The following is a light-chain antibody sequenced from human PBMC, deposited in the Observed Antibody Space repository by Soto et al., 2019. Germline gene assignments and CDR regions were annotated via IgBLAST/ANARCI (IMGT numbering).Light chain of an antibody. CDR2: GAS. J-gene: IGKJ1*01. V-gene: IGKV3-15*01. CDR1: QSISSN. Sequence: DIVMTQSPATLSVSPGESATLSCRASQSISSNLAWYQQKPGQAPRLLMYGASSRATGVPVRFSGSGSGVAFTLTISSLQSEDFAVYHCQQYNKWPGTFGQGTKVDIK. CDR3: QQYNKWPGT.